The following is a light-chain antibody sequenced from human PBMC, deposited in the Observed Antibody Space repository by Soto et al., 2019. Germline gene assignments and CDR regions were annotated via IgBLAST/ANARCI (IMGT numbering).Light chain of an antibody. Sequence: QAVVTQPPSVSGAPGQRVTISCTGSSSNIGAGYDVHWYQQLPGTAPKLLIYGNSNRPSGVPDRFSGSKSGTSASLAITGLQADDEADYYCQPYDSSLSGAVFGGGTQLTVL. V-gene: IGLV1-40*01. J-gene: IGLJ7*01. CDR3: QPYDSSLSGAV. CDR1: SSNIGAGYD. CDR2: GNS.